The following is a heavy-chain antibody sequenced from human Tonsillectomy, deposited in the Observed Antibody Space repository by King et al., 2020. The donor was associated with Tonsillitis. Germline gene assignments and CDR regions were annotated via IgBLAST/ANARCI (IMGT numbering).Heavy chain of an antibody. D-gene: IGHD3-10*01. CDR1: GGSISSSSYY. CDR3: ARREILLWFGGLFPADAVDV. CDR2: IYYSGST. J-gene: IGHJ3*01. Sequence: QLQESGPGLVKPSETLSLTCTVSGGSISSSSYYWGWIRQPPGKGLEWIGSIYYSGSTYYNPSLKSRVTISVDTSKNQFSLKLSSVTAAHTAVYYCARREILLWFGGLFPADAVDVWGQGTMVTVSS. V-gene: IGHV4-39*01.